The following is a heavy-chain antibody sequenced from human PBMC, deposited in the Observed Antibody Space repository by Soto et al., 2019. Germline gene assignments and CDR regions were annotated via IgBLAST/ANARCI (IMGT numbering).Heavy chain of an antibody. Sequence: VGSLRLSCAASGFTFSTYWMDWVRQTPGKGLEWVANINQDGSEKNYVDSVKGRFTIYRDNAKNSLYLQMSSLTAEDSALYYCSRSLDSWGQGTLVTVSS. J-gene: IGHJ4*02. V-gene: IGHV3-7*01. CDR1: GFTFSTYW. CDR3: SRSLDS. CDR2: INQDGSEK.